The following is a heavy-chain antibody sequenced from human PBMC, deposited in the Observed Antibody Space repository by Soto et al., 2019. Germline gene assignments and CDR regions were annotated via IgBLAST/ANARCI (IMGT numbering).Heavy chain of an antibody. J-gene: IGHJ5*02. CDR3: ARDVIAVRPGWFEP. D-gene: IGHD6-6*01. CDR1: GYTFSSYG. CDR2: ISAYNGNT. Sequence: QVQLVQSGAEVKKPGASVKVSCKASGYTFSSYGISWVRQAPGQGLEWMGWISAYNGNTKFAQKFRGRVTVTTDTSTSTAYMELSSLSYSETAVYYCARDVIAVRPGWFEPWGQGTLVTVST. V-gene: IGHV1-18*04.